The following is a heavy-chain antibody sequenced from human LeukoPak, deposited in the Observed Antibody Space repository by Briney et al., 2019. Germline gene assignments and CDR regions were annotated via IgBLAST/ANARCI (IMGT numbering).Heavy chain of an antibody. Sequence: SETLSLTCTVSGGSISSSSYYWGWIRQPPGKGLEWIGSIYYSGSTYYNPSLKSRVTISVDTSKNQFSLNLTSVTAADTAFYYCARDRYYYDSSARPNWFDPWGQGTLVTVSS. J-gene: IGHJ5*02. CDR3: ARDRYYYDSSARPNWFDP. CDR1: GGSISSSSYY. V-gene: IGHV4-39*07. CDR2: IYYSGST. D-gene: IGHD3-22*01.